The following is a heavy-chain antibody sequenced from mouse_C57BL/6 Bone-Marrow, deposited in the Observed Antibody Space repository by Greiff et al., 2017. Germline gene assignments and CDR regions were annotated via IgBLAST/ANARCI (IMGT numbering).Heavy chain of an antibody. CDR3: ASLEGDGGSDDWYFDF. J-gene: IGHJ1*03. CDR2: IYPRDGST. D-gene: IGHD1-1*02. V-gene: IGHV1-85*01. Sequence: VQLVESGPELVKPGASVKLSCKASGYTFTSYDINWVKQRPGQGLEWIGWIYPRDGSTNYNEKFKGKATLTVDTSSSTAYMQLNSLTSEDSAVYFCASLEGDGGSDDWYFDFWGTGTTVTVSS. CDR1: GYTFTSYD.